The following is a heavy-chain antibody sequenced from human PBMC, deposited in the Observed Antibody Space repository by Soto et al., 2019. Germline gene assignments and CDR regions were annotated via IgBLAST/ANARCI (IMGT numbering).Heavy chain of an antibody. Sequence: EVQLVESGGGLVQPGGSLRLSCAASGFTFSSYAMHWVRQAPGKGLEYVSAISSNGGSTDYVNSVKGRFTISRDNSKNTLDLQMGSLRAEDMAVYYCARGGRGYEFDYWGQGTLVTVSS. J-gene: IGHJ4*02. V-gene: IGHV3-64*01. CDR1: GFTFSSYA. CDR2: ISSNGGST. D-gene: IGHD5-12*01. CDR3: ARGGRGYEFDY.